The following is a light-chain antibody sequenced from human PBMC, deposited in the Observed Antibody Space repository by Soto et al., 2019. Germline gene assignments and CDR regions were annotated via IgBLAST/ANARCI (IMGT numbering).Light chain of an antibody. CDR3: QPYNNWPLT. CDR1: QTVTTN. CDR2: GAS. V-gene: IGKV3-15*01. Sequence: EIMMTQSPATLSVSPGERASLSCRASQTVTTNLAWYQQKPGQAPRLLIYGASTRATGVPARFSGSGSGTEFTLTINSLQSEDFAIYYCQPYNNWPLTFGGGTKVDIK. J-gene: IGKJ4*01.